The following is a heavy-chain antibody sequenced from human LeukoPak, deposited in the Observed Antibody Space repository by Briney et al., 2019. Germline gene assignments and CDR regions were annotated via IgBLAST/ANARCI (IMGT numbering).Heavy chain of an antibody. CDR1: GFTFSSYA. CDR2: ISGSGGST. D-gene: IGHD3-3*02. J-gene: IGHJ4*02. CDR3: AKDGTYYHDPGTFDY. Sequence: GGSLRLSCAASGFTFSSYAMSWVRQAPGKGLEWVSAISGSGGSTCYADSVRGRFTISRDNSKNTLYLQMNSLRAEDTAVYYCAKDGTYYHDPGTFDYWGQGTLVTVSS. V-gene: IGHV3-23*01.